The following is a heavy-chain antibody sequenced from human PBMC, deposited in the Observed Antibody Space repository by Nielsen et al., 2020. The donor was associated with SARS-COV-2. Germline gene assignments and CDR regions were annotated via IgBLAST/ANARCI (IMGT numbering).Heavy chain of an antibody. CDR3: ARDRHYKTHPNYYYMDV. J-gene: IGHJ6*03. Sequence: SETLSLTCTVSGGSISSYYWSWIRQPPGKGLEWIGYIYCSGSTNYNPSLKSRVTISVDTSKNQFSLKLSSVTAADTAVYYCARDRHYKTHPNYYYMDVWGKGTTVTVSS. CDR1: GGSISSYY. CDR2: IYCSGST. D-gene: IGHD4-11*01. V-gene: IGHV4-59*12.